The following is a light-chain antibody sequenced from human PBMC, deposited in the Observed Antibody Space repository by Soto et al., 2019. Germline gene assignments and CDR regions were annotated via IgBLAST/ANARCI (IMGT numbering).Light chain of an antibody. CDR1: QDINNY. J-gene: IGKJ4*01. V-gene: IGKV1-27*01. CDR2: AAS. Sequence: DTQMTQSPSSLSASLGDRVTITCRARQDINNYLAWYQQRPGKVPKLLIYAASTLQSGVPSRFSGSGSGTDFTLTISSLQPEDVATYYCQKYDIAPRTFGGGTRVEIK. CDR3: QKYDIAPRT.